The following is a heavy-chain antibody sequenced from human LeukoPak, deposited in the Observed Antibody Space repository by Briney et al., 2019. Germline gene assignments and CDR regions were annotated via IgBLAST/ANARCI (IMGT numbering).Heavy chain of an antibody. V-gene: IGHV5-51*01. J-gene: IGHJ6*02. CDR1: GYSFTSYR. Sequence: GESLKISCKGSGYSFTSYRIGWVRQLPGKGLEWMGIIYPGDSDTRYSPSFQGQVTISADKSISTAYLQWSSLKASDTAMYYCASSITMVRGVMGGMDVWGQGTTVTVSS. CDR2: IYPGDSDT. CDR3: ASSITMVRGVMGGMDV. D-gene: IGHD3-10*01.